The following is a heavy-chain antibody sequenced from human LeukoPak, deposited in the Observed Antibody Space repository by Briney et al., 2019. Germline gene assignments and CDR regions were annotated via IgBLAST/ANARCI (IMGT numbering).Heavy chain of an antibody. D-gene: IGHD1-26*01. CDR1: GFAFSTYS. V-gene: IGHV3-21*01. CDR2: ISSSSTYI. CDR3: ARVLSGCETTRCELDY. J-gene: IGHJ4*02. Sequence: PGGSLRLSCAASGFAFSTYSMNWVRQAPGKGLEWVSSISSSSTYIYYADSVKGRVTISRDNAKNSLYLQMNSLRAEDTAVYHFARVLSGCETTRCELDYWGQGTLVTVSS.